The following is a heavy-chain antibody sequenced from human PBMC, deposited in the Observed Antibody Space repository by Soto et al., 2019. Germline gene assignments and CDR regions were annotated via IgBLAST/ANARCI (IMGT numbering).Heavy chain of an antibody. Sequence: SETLSLTCDVAVEPMIGGYYWGWIRQSPGKGLEWIGSIYYGGTTYYNPSLRSRLAISIDTSKNQFSLRLTSVTAADTALYFCARGWYYFDFWGRGTLVTVSS. D-gene: IGHD2-15*01. J-gene: IGHJ4*02. V-gene: IGHV4-38-2*01. CDR1: VEPMIGGYY. CDR3: ARGWYYFDF. CDR2: IYYGGTT.